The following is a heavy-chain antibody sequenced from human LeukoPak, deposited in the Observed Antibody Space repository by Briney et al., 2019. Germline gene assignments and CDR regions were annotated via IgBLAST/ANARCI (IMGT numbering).Heavy chain of an antibody. J-gene: IGHJ4*02. Sequence: GGSLRLSCAASGFTFNTYAITWVRQAPGKGLEWVSGISASGGTTYYADSVKGRFTISRDNSKNTLSLQMNSPKVEDTAVYYCAKAGKQLRFDYWGQGTLVTVSS. CDR3: AKAGKQLRFDY. CDR2: ISASGGTT. D-gene: IGHD6-6*01. CDR1: GFTFNTYA. V-gene: IGHV3-23*01.